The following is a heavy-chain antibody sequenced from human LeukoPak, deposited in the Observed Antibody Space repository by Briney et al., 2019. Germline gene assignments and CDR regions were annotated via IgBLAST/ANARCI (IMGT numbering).Heavy chain of an antibody. D-gene: IGHD3-10*01. CDR2: ISSSGSTI. CDR3: AREGLRYYGSGIYAFDI. J-gene: IGHJ3*02. V-gene: IGHV3-48*03. Sequence: GGSLRLSCAASGFTFSSYEMNWVRQAPGKGLEWVSYISSSGSTIYYADSVKGRFTISRDNSKSTLYLQMNSLRAEDTAVYYCAREGLRYYGSGIYAFDIWGQGTMVTVSS. CDR1: GFTFSSYE.